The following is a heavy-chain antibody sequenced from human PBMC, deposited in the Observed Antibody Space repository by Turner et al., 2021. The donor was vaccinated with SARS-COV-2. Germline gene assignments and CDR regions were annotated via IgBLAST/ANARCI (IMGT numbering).Heavy chain of an antibody. V-gene: IGHV3-23*01. D-gene: IGHD3-10*01. CDR1: GFTFRSHG. CDR3: AKDRSWIGFDV. CDR2: IVANTDKT. J-gene: IGHJ6*02. Sequence: EVQLLESGGGLVQPGGSLRLSCAASGFTFRSHGMNWVRQAPGRGLEWVSGIVANTDKTYYGDSVRGRFTISRDNSKDTLYLQMNSLRVEDMAIYYCAKDRSWIGFDVWGQGTTVTVSS.